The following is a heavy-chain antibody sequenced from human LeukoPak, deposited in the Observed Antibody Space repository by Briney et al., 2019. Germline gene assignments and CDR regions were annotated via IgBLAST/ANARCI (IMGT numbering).Heavy chain of an antibody. CDR2: IKRKTDGETT. J-gene: IGHJ4*02. Sequence: GGSLRLSCAASGFTFSNAWMSWVRQAPGKGLEWVGRIKRKTDGETTEYATPVKGRFTISRDDSTNTLYLQMNSLKTEDTAVYYCAPEQWLVAVLDYWGQGTLVTVSS. CDR3: APEQWLVAVLDY. V-gene: IGHV3-15*01. CDR1: GFTFSNAW. D-gene: IGHD6-19*01.